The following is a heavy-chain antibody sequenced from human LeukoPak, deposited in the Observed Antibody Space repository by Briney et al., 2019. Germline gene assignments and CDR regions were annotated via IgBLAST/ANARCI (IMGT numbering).Heavy chain of an antibody. V-gene: IGHV3-30-3*01. D-gene: IGHD4-17*01. CDR2: ISYDGSNK. CDR1: GFTFSSYP. CDR3: ARGGYGDYWRFDY. Sequence: GGSLRLSCAASGFTFSSYPIHWVRQAPGKGLEWVAVISYDGSNKYYADSVKGRFTISRDNSKNTLYLQMNSLRAEDSAVYYCARGGYGDYWRFDYWGQGTLVTASS. J-gene: IGHJ4*02.